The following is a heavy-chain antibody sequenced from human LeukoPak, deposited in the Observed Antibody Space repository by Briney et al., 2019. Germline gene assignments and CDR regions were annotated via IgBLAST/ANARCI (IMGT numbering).Heavy chain of an antibody. CDR2: IYSGGST. V-gene: IGHV3-66*01. J-gene: IGHJ4*02. Sequence: GGSLRLSCAASGFTVDNNYLSWVRQAPGGGLEWVSIIYSGGSTFYADSVKGRFTISRDNSKNTLYFQMNSLRAEDTAVYYCARGIGWQQLNFWGQGTLVTVSS. D-gene: IGHD6-13*01. CDR3: ARGIGWQQLNF. CDR1: GFTVDNNY.